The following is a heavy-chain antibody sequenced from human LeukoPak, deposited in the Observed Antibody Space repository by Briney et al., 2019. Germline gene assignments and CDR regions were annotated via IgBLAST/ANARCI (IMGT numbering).Heavy chain of an antibody. D-gene: IGHD2-8*02. Sequence: GRSLRLSCAASGFIFSYYGMHWVRQAPGKGLEWLAVIWPDGTIQYYADPVKGRFTISRDNSKNTLYLQLTGLRADDSAVYHCARHNHDWGWDFWGQGAQVTVSS. CDR3: ARHNHDWGWDF. CDR2: IWPDGTIQ. V-gene: IGHV3-33*01. CDR1: GFIFSYYG. J-gene: IGHJ4*02.